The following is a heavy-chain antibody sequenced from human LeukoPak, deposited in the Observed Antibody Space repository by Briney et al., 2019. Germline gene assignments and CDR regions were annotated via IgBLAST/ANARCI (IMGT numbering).Heavy chain of an antibody. Sequence: GGSLRLSCAASGFTFSSYAMSWVRQAPGKGLEWVSAVSGSGGSTYYADSVKGRFTISRDNSKNTLYLQMNSLRAEDTAVYYCAKGMVAANGAFDIWGQGTMVTVSS. CDR3: AKGMVAANGAFDI. V-gene: IGHV3-23*01. CDR1: GFTFSSYA. CDR2: VSGSGGST. D-gene: IGHD2-15*01. J-gene: IGHJ3*02.